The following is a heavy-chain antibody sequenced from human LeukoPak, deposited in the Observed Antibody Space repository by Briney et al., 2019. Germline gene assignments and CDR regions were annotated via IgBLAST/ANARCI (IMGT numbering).Heavy chain of an antibody. CDR3: ARDTATY. CDR2: IKHDGSEK. Sequence: PGGSLGLSCAASGFIFSNYWMSWVRQAPGKGLEWVANIKHDGSEKYYVDSVRGRFTISRDNAKNSLYLQMNSLRAEDTAVYYCARDTATYWGQGTLVTASS. D-gene: IGHD5-18*01. J-gene: IGHJ4*02. V-gene: IGHV3-7*01. CDR1: GFIFSNYW.